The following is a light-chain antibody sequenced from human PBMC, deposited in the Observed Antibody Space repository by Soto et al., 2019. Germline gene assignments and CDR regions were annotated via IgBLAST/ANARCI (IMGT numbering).Light chain of an antibody. J-gene: IGKJ1*01. CDR1: QSIINW. CDR2: KAS. V-gene: IGKV1-5*03. CDR3: QHYNSFPWT. Sequence: DIQTTQSPSTPSASVGDRVTITCRASQSIINWLGWYQQKPGKAPKLLIYKASSLESGVPSRFSGSGSGTDFTLTINRLQPDDFATYYCQHYNSFPWTFGQGTKVDTK.